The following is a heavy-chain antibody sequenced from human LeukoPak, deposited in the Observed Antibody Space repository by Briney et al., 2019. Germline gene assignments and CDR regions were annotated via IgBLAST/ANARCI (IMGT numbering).Heavy chain of an antibody. V-gene: IGHV1-69*13. J-gene: IGHJ4*02. CDR2: IIPIFGAA. CDR3: ARPAHTEYCGGDCYHRPFDY. CDR1: GGTFSSYA. D-gene: IGHD2-21*02. Sequence: SVKVSCKASGGTFSSYAISWVRQAPGQGLEWMGGIIPIFGAANYAQKFQGRVTITADESTSTAYMELSSLRSEDTAVYYCARPAHTEYCGGDCYHRPFDYWGQGTLVTVSS.